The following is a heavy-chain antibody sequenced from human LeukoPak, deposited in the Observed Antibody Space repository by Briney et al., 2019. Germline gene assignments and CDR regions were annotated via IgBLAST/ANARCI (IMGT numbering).Heavy chain of an antibody. CDR2: IYTSGST. CDR3: ARYATELRSGWYGFLFDY. V-gene: IGHV4-61*02. Sequence: PSETLSLTCTVSGGSISSGSYYWSWIRQPAGKGLEWIGRIYTSGSTNYNPSLKSRVTISVDTSKNQFSLKLSSVTAADTAVYYCARYATELRSGWYGFLFDYWGQGTLVTVSS. J-gene: IGHJ4*02. CDR1: GGSISSGSYY. D-gene: IGHD6-19*01.